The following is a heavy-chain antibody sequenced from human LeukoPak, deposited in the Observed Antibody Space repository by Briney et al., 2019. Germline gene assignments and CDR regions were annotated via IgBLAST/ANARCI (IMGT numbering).Heavy chain of an antibody. V-gene: IGHV1-18*01. J-gene: IGHJ4*02. D-gene: IGHD3-22*01. CDR3: ARDLAYYYDSSGYYYY. CDR1: GYTFTSYG. Sequence: ASVKVSCKASGYTFTSYGISWVRQAPGQGLEWMGWISAYTGNTNYAQKLQGRATMTTDTSTSTAYMELRSLRSDDTAVYYCARDLAYYYDSSGYYYYWGQGTLVTVSS. CDR2: ISAYTGNT.